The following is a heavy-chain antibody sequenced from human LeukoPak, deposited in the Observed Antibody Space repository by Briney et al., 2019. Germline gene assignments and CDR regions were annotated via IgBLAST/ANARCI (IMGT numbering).Heavy chain of an antibody. CDR1: GYTFTYYY. V-gene: IGHV1-2*02. CDR2: INPDSDVT. Sequence: ASVKVSCKASGYTFTYYYIHWMRQAPGQGLERMGWINPDSDVTSYAQKFQGRVTMTRDTSISTVYMELSRLRSDDTAVYYCARSEVGATLYAPGLWGQGTLVTVSS. CDR3: ARSEVGATLYAPGL. D-gene: IGHD1-26*01. J-gene: IGHJ4*02.